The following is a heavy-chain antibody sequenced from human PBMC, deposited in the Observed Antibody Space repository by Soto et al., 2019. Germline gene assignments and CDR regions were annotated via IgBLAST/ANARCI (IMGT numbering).Heavy chain of an antibody. D-gene: IGHD2-15*01. CDR1: GFIFSEST. CDR3: VKQAHGLDGVAFDY. J-gene: IGHJ4*02. Sequence: GGSLRLSCSASGFIFSESTIYWVRQVPGKGLEAISAVSTSGRSTYYADPVKDRFTISRDNSKNTLFLQMGSLRPEDTAIYYCVKQAHGLDGVAFDYWGQGTQVTVSS. CDR2: VSTSGRST. V-gene: IGHV3-64D*06.